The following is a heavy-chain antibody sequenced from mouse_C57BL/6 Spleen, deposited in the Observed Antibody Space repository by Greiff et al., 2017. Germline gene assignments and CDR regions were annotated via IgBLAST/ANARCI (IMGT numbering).Heavy chain of an antibody. D-gene: IGHD1-1*01. CDR1: GFTFSSYG. CDR2: ISSGGSYT. Sequence: EVKLMESGGDLVKPGGSLKLSCAASGFTFSSYGMSWVRQTPDKRLEWVATISSGGSYTYYPDSVKGRFTISRDNAKNTLYLQMSSLKSEDPAMXYCARQGTTVVVPWPMDYWGQGTSVTVSS. J-gene: IGHJ4*01. CDR3: ARQGTTVVVPWPMDY. V-gene: IGHV5-6*01.